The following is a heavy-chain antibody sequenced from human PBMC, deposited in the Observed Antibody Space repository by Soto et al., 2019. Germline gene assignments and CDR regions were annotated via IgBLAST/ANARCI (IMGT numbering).Heavy chain of an antibody. CDR2: IYHSGST. Sequence: SETLSLTCAVSGYSISSGYYWGWIRQPPGKGLEWIGSIYHSGSTYYNPSLKSRVTISVDTSKNQFSLKLSSVTAADTAVYYCAKDTSILGYRSGSYYDYWGQGTLVTVSS. CDR1: GYSISSGYY. CDR3: AKDTSILGYRSGSYYDY. V-gene: IGHV4-38-2*02. J-gene: IGHJ4*02. D-gene: IGHD3-10*01.